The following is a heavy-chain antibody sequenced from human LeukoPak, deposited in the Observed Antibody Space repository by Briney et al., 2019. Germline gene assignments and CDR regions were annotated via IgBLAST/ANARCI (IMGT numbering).Heavy chain of an antibody. CDR2: ISYDGSNK. CDR3: AKVDYDYYYYYGMDV. D-gene: IGHD4-17*01. J-gene: IGHJ6*02. CDR1: GFTFSSYG. V-gene: IGHV3-30*18. Sequence: GGSLRLSCAASGFTFSSYGMHWVRQAPGKGLEWVAVISYDGSNKYYADSVKGRFTISRDNSKNTLYLQMNSLRAEDTAVYYCAKVDYDYYYYYGMDVWGQGTTVTVSS.